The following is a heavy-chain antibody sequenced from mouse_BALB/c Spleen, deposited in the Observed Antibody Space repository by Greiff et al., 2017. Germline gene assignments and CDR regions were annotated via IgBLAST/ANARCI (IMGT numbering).Heavy chain of an antibody. J-gene: IGHJ2*01. V-gene: IGHV5-6-4*01. CDR2: ISSGGSYT. CDR3: TRDGSTDNYFDY. D-gene: IGHD1-1*01. CDR1: GFTFSSYT. Sequence: EVQLMESGGGLVKPGGSLKLSCAASGFTFSSYTMSWVRQTPEKRLEWVATISSGGSYTYYPDSVKGRFTISRDNAKNTLYLQMSSLKSEDTAMYYCTRDGSTDNYFDYWGQGTTLTVSS.